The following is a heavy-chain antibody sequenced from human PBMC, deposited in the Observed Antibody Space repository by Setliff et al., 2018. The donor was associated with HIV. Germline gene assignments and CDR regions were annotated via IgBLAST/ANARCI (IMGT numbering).Heavy chain of an antibody. Sequence: ASVKVSCKASGYTFTSDYIHWVRQAPGQGLEWMGIINPAGNPKSYAQKFQGRLTMTRDTSTNTAYMEVSRLRSDDTAVYYCARDHCSSSGCYEYSYYGMDVWGQGTTVTVSS. J-gene: IGHJ6*02. CDR3: ARDHCSSSGCYEYSYYGMDV. CDR2: INPAGNPK. V-gene: IGHV1-46*01. CDR1: GYTFTSDY. D-gene: IGHD2-2*01.